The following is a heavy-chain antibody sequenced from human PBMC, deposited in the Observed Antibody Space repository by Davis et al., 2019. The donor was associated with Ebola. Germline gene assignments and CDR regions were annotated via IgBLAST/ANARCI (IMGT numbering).Heavy chain of an antibody. CDR1: GFTFSSYG. CDR2: IWYDGSNK. V-gene: IGHV3-33*01. J-gene: IGHJ5*02. CDR3: ARDARDRGGNWFDP. D-gene: IGHD2-15*01. Sequence: PGGSLRLSCAASGFTFSSYGMHWVRQAPGKGLEWVAVIWYDGSNKYYADSVKGRFTISRDNSKNTLYLQMNSLRAEDTAVYYCARDARDRGGNWFDPWGQGTLVTVSS.